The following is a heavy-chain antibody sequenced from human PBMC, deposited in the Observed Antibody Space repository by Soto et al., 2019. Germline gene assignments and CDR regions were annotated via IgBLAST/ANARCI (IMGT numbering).Heavy chain of an antibody. D-gene: IGHD3-10*01. Sequence: QLHLVQSGAEVKKAGSSVKVSCKASGGTVSSYAITWVRQAPGKGLEWMGVFIPIFVAAQYAPKFQGRITITADESTSTAYMELSGLTSEDTAIYYCARDVSSDTTGFRGYDLWGKGTQVTVSS. CDR2: FIPIFVAA. J-gene: IGHJ4*02. V-gene: IGHV1-69*01. CDR3: ARDVSSDTTGFRGYDL. CDR1: GGTVSSYA.